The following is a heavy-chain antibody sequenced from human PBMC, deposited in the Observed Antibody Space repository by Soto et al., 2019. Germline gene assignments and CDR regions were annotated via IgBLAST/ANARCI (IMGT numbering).Heavy chain of an antibody. Sequence: PSETLSLTCTVSSGSISSGAYYWSWIRQHPGKGLEWIGYIYYSGSTYYNPSLKSRVTISVDTSKSQFSLKLSSVTAADTAVYYCARAGALFNWFDPWGQGTLVTVSS. CDR3: ARAGALFNWFDP. V-gene: IGHV4-31*03. D-gene: IGHD3-10*01. CDR2: IYYSGST. J-gene: IGHJ5*02. CDR1: SGSISSGAYY.